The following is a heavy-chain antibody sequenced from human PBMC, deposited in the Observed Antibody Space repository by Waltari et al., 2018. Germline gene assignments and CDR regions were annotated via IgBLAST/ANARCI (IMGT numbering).Heavy chain of an antibody. D-gene: IGHD2-21*01. J-gene: IGHJ4*02. CDR3: ARKGGTSAYSGYFDS. CDR1: GFTFCNPI. V-gene: IGHV3-30-3*01. CDR2: ISYDGFSK. Sequence: PLVESGGGVVQPGRSLGLSCAAPGFTFCNPIIHWVRRAPGKGLEWVAAISYDGFSKYYADSVKGRFTIAGDTSKTTVDLQMNSLSTEDTAVYYCARKGGTSAYSGYFDSWGQGTLVTVSS.